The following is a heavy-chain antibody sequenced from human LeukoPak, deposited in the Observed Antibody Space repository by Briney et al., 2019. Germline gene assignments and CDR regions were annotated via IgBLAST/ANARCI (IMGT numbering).Heavy chain of an antibody. J-gene: IGHJ4*02. CDR1: GFTFDDYA. CDR2: ISWNSGSI. Sequence: PGRSLRLSCAASGFTFDDYAMHWVRQVPGKGLEWVSGISWNSGSIGYADSVKGRFTISRDNAKNSLYLQTNSLRAEDTALYYCAKQTEDYSDSSYGYYFDYWGQGTLVTVSS. D-gene: IGHD3-22*01. V-gene: IGHV3-9*01. CDR3: AKQTEDYSDSSYGYYFDY.